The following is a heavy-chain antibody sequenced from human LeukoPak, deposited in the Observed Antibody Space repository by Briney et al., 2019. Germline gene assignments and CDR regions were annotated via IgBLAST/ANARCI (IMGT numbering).Heavy chain of an antibody. D-gene: IGHD3-16*01. Sequence: VKPSETLSLTCTVSGGSISSYYWSWIRQPPGKGLEWIGYIYYSGSTNYNPSLKSRVTISVDTSKNQFSLKLSSVTAADTAVYYCARIRGYFDYWGQGTLVTVSS. CDR3: ARIRGYFDY. CDR1: GGSISSYY. V-gene: IGHV4-59*01. J-gene: IGHJ4*02. CDR2: IYYSGST.